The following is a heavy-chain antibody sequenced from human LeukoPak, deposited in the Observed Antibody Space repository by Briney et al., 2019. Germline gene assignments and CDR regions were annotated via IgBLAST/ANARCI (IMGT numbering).Heavy chain of an antibody. Sequence: KPSETLSLTCTVPGGSISSYYWSWIRQPPGKGLEWIGYIYYSGSTNYNPSLKSRVTISVDPSKNQFSLKLSSVTAADTAVYYCARDRAHYYDSSGHAFDIWGQGTMVTVSS. CDR1: GGSISSYY. V-gene: IGHV4-59*01. J-gene: IGHJ3*02. D-gene: IGHD3-22*01. CDR3: ARDRAHYYDSSGHAFDI. CDR2: IYYSGST.